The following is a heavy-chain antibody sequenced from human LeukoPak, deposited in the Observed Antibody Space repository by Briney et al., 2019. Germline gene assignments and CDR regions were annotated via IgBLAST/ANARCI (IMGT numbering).Heavy chain of an antibody. CDR3: VEDRWEKLAGEVFDH. CDR2: ISNDESLK. V-gene: IGHV3-30*18. D-gene: IGHD1-26*01. CDR1: GFTFSSYS. J-gene: IGHJ4*02. Sequence: GGSLRLSCAASGFTFSSYSLNWVRQAPGEGLEWVAFISNDESLKYYADSVKGRFAIPRDNSKNTVYLQMNSLRAEDTAVYYCVEDRWEKLAGEVFDHWGQGTLVTVSS.